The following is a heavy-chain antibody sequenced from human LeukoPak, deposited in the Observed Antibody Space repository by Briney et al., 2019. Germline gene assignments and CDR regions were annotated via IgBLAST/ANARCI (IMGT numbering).Heavy chain of an antibody. CDR3: ARSLPVYYPLSAF. D-gene: IGHD3-10*01. CDR2: MTASSVTF. J-gene: IGHJ4*01. V-gene: IGHV3-48*03. CDR1: GFTFSSYA. Sequence: GALRLSCEVSGFTFSSYAMTWVRQVPGRGPEWISYMTASSVTFYHADSVRGRFPISRDNAKNSLFLQMDSLTVEDTAVYYCARSLPVYYPLSAFWGHGTLVTVSS.